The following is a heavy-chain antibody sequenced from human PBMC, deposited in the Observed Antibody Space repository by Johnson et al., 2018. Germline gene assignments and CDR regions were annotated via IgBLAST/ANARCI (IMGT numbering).Heavy chain of an antibody. J-gene: IGHJ3*02. CDR3: ARDSCAYSSSCQKVAFDI. V-gene: IGHV3-74*01. CDR1: GFTFSTYG. D-gene: IGHD6-13*01. Sequence: VQLVQSGGGVVQPGRSLRLSCVASGFTFSTYGMHWVRQVPGKGPLWVPRINRAGGDTDSADSVNGPSTISRDNARNTLSLQMNTLRAEDTAVYYCARDSCAYSSSCQKVAFDIWGQGTMVTVSS. CDR2: INRAGGDT.